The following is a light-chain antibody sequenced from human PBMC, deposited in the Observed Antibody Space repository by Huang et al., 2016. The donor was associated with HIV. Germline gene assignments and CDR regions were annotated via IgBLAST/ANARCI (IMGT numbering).Light chain of an antibody. CDR1: QSVSSY. V-gene: IGKV3-11*01. CDR3: QQRSNWAPIT. J-gene: IGKJ4*01. CDR2: DAS. Sequence: EIVLTQSPATLSLSPGERATLSCRASQSVSSYLAWYQQKPGQAPRLLIYDASNRDTGIPDRFSGSGSGTDYTLTISSLEPEDFAVYYCQQRSNWAPITFGGGTKVEIK.